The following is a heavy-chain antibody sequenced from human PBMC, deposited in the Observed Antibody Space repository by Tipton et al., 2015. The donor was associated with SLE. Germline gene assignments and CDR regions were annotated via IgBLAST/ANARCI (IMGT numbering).Heavy chain of an antibody. D-gene: IGHD6-19*01. Sequence: SLRLSCAASSFNLSNYGMHWVRQAPGKGLEWVAFIRYVGHNKYYADSVKGRFTISRDNSKNTLYLQMNSLRTEDTAVYYCAKRAGSGWSNDAFDIWGQGTMVTVSS. CDR2: IRYVGHNK. J-gene: IGHJ3*02. V-gene: IGHV3-30*02. CDR1: SFNLSNYG. CDR3: AKRAGSGWSNDAFDI.